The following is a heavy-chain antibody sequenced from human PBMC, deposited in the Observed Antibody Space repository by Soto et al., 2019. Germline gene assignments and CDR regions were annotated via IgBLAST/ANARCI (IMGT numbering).Heavy chain of an antibody. CDR2: ISTNGGST. J-gene: IGHJ4*02. CDR3: VKGEYYYDSSGYYPCDY. Sequence: AGGSLRLCCSASEFTVSIYAMHGVRQTEGKVLEHVSSISTNGGSTDYADSVKGRFTVSRDNYKNTVYLQMSSLRVEDTAVYYCVKGEYYYDSSGYYPCDYWGQGTLVTVSS. D-gene: IGHD3-22*01. V-gene: IGHV3-64D*06. CDR1: EFTVSIYA.